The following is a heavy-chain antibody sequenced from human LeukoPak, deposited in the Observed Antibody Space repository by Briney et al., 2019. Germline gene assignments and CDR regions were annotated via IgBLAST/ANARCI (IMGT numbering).Heavy chain of an antibody. CDR2: IYSGGTT. Sequence: GGSLRLSCAASGFTVSSNYMSWVRQAPGKGLEWVSVIYSGGTTYYADSVKGRFTISRDNSKNTLYLQMNSLRAEDTAVYYCAKDLDSSSWLYAFDIWGQGTMVTVSS. D-gene: IGHD6-13*01. J-gene: IGHJ3*02. CDR1: GFTVSSNY. CDR3: AKDLDSSSWLYAFDI. V-gene: IGHV3-53*05.